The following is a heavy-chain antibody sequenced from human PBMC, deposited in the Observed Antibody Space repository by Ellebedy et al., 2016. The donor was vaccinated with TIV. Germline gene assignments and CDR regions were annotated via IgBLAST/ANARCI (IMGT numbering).Heavy chain of an antibody. Sequence: LRLXXTVSGGSISSGGYYWSWIRQHPGKGLEWIGYIYYSGSTYYNPSLKSRVTISVDRSKNQFSLKLSSVTAADTAVYYCARGGGYYDSSGYYYFDYWGQGTLVTVSS. CDR1: GGSISSGGYY. V-gene: IGHV4-31*03. D-gene: IGHD3-22*01. CDR3: ARGGGYYDSSGYYYFDY. CDR2: IYYSGST. J-gene: IGHJ4*02.